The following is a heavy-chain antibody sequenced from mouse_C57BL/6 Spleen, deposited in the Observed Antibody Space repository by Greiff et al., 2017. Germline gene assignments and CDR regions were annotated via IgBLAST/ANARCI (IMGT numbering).Heavy chain of an antibody. Sequence: VQLQQSGAELVKPGASVKLSCKASGYTFTSYWMQWVKQRPGQGLEWIGEIDPSDSYTNYNQKFKGKATLTVDTSSSTAYMQLSSLTSEDSAVYYCARRLKVYFDYWGQGTTLTVSS. V-gene: IGHV1-50*01. J-gene: IGHJ2*01. D-gene: IGHD1-3*01. CDR2: IDPSDSYT. CDR3: ARRLKVYFDY. CDR1: GYTFTSYW.